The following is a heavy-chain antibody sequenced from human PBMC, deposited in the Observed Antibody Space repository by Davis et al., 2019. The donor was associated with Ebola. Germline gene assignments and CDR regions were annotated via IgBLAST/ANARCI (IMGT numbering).Heavy chain of an antibody. CDR2: INAGNSNA. Sequence: ASVKVSCKASGYTFTFYAMHWVRQAPGQRLEWMGWINAGNSNAKYSQKFQGRVTITRDTSASSAYMELSSLRSEDTAVYYCAREQWLGLQHWGQGTLVTVSS. J-gene: IGHJ1*01. D-gene: IGHD6-19*01. CDR1: GYTFTFYA. CDR3: AREQWLGLQH. V-gene: IGHV1-3*01.